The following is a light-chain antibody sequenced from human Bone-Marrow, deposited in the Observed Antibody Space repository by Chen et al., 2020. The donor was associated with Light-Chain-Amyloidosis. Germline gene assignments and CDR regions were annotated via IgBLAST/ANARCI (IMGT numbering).Light chain of an antibody. V-gene: IGKV3-15*01. Sequence: ESVMTQSPATLSLFPGESATLSCRVSRSVGNKLAWYQHKPGQGPSLDIYDASTRASGIPARFSGSGSGTEFTLTISSLQSEDFAVYFCQQYNNWPRTFGQGTRVEVK. J-gene: IGKJ1*01. CDR1: RSVGNK. CDR3: QQYNNWPRT. CDR2: DAS.